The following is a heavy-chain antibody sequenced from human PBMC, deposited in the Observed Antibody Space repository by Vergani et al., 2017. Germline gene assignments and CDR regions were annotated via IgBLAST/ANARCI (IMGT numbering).Heavy chain of an antibody. CDR1: GFTVSSNY. Sequence: EVQLVESGGGLVQPGGSLRLSCAASGFTVSSNYMSWVRQAPGKGLEWVSVIYSGGSTYYADSVKVRFTISRHNSKNTLYLQMNSLRAEDTAVYYCARDRVDIVATTTYYYYYYGMDVWGQGTTVTVSS. D-gene: IGHD5-12*01. CDR2: IYSGGST. J-gene: IGHJ6*02. CDR3: ARDRVDIVATTTYYYYYYGMDV. V-gene: IGHV3-53*04.